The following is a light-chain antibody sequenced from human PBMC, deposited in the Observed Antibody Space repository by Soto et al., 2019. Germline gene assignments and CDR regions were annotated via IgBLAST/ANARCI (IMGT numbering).Light chain of an antibody. V-gene: IGLV2-11*01. CDR1: SSDVGGYNY. J-gene: IGLJ2*01. CDR3: CSYAGTYTLV. CDR2: DVS. Sequence: QSALTQPRSGSGSPGQSVTISCTGTSSDVGGYNYVSWYQQHPGKAPKLMIYDVSKRPSGVPDRFSGSKSGNTASLTISGLQAEDEAVYYCCSYAGTYTLVFGGGTQLTVL.